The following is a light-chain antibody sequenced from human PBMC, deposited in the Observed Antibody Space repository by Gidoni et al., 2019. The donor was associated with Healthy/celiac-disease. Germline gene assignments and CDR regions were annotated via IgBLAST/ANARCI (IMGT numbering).Light chain of an antibody. V-gene: IGKV1-33*01. CDR1: QDSSNY. J-gene: IGKJ3*01. Sequence: DIQMTQSPSSLSASVGDRVTITCQASQDSSNYLNWYQQKPGQAPKLLIYDASNLETGVPSRFSGSGSGTDFTFTISSLQPEDIATYYCQQYDNLPLTFGPGTKVDIK. CDR2: DAS. CDR3: QQYDNLPLT.